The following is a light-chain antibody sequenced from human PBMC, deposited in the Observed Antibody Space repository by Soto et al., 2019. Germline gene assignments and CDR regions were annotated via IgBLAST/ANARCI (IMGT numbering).Light chain of an antibody. Sequence: EIVMTQSPATLSVSPGERATLSCRASQSVNSNYLAWYQQKPGQAPRLLIYGISKRSTDIPDRFSGSGSGPQFTLTISSLQPEDFATYYCQQHGQWPITFGQGTRLAIK. CDR3: QQHGQWPIT. CDR1: QSVNSN. CDR2: GIS. J-gene: IGKJ5*01. V-gene: IGKV3D-15*01.